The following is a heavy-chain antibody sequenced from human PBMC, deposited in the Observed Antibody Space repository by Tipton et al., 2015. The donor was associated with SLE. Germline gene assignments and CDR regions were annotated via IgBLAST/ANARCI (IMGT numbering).Heavy chain of an antibody. CDR3: ARGDGAFDI. CDR2: ISYDGSNK. Sequence: SLRLSCAASGFTFSTYTMHWVRQAPGKGLEWVAIISYDGSNKYYADSVKGRFTISRDNSKNTLYLQMNSLRVEDTAVYYCARGDGAFDIWGQGTMVTVSS. CDR1: GFTFSTYT. J-gene: IGHJ3*02. V-gene: IGHV3-30*04.